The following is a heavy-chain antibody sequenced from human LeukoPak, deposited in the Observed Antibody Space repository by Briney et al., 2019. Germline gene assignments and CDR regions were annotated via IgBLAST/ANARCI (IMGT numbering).Heavy chain of an antibody. CDR3: ARGSGRPYHYYYYYGMDV. CDR1: GYTFTSYD. Sequence: ASVNVSCKASGYTFTSYDINWVRQATGQGLEWMGWMNPNSGNTGYAQKFQGRVTMTRNTSISTAYMELSSLRSEDTAVYYCARGSGRPYHYYYYYGMDVWGQGTTVTVSS. J-gene: IGHJ6*02. D-gene: IGHD1-26*01. CDR2: MNPNSGNT. V-gene: IGHV1-8*01.